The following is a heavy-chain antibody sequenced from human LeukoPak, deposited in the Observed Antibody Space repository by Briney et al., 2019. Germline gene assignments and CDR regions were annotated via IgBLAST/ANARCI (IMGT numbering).Heavy chain of an antibody. CDR2: ISYDGSDK. J-gene: IGHJ4*02. Sequence: GRSLRLSCAASGFTFSTYVMHWVRQAPGKGLEWVAVISYDGSDKYYADSVKGRFTISRDNSKNTVYLQMNSLRAEDTAVYYCAKDPGSYYVNYFDYWGQGTLVTVSS. CDR1: GFTFSTYV. CDR3: AKDPGSYYVNYFDY. D-gene: IGHD1-26*01. V-gene: IGHV3-30*04.